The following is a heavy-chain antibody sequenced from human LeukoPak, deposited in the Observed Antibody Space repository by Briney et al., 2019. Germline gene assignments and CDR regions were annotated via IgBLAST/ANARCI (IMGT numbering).Heavy chain of an antibody. CDR2: INPNSGGT. V-gene: IGHV1-2*02. J-gene: IGHJ5*02. D-gene: IGHD2-15*01. CDR1: GYTFTGYY. CDR3: ARGIVVVAASNWFDP. Sequence: GASVKVSCKASGYTFTGYYMHWVRQAPGQGLEWMGWINPNSGGTNYAQKFQGRVTMTRDTSISTAYMELSRLRSDDTAVYYCARGIVVVAASNWFDPWGQGTLVTVSS.